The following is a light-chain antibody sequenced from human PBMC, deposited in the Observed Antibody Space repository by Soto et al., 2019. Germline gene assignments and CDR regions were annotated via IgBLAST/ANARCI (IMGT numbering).Light chain of an antibody. CDR2: KAS. V-gene: IGKV1-5*03. Sequence: DIQMTQSLSTLSASVEDRVTITCRASQSISSWLAWYKQKPGKAPKLLIYKASSLESGVPSRFSGSGSGTEFTLTISSLQPDDFATYYCQQYNSYSTFGQGTKVKIK. CDR3: QQYNSYST. CDR1: QSISSW. J-gene: IGKJ1*01.